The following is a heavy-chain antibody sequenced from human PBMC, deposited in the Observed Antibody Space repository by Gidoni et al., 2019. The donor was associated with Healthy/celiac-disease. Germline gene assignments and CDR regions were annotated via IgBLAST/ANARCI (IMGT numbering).Heavy chain of an antibody. CDR1: GFTFSDYY. J-gene: IGHJ4*02. V-gene: IGHV3-11*06. CDR2: ISSSSSYT. Sequence: QVQLVESGGGLVKPGGSLRLSCAAPGFTFSDYYMSWIRQAPGKGLEWVAYISSSSSYTNYADSVKGRFTISRDNAKNSLYLQMNSLRDEDTAVYYCARVGGGYNYFDYWGQGTLVTVSS. D-gene: IGHD5-12*01. CDR3: ARVGGGYNYFDY.